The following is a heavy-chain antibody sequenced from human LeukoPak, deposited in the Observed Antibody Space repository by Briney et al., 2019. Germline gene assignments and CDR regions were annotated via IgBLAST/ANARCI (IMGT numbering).Heavy chain of an antibody. CDR2: ITASSIYI. Sequence: PGGSLRLSCAASGFAFSGYNMNWVRQAPGKGLEWVSSITASSIYIYYADSVKGRFTISRDNAKNSLYPKMNSLRAEDTAVYYCARVLRDYYFHQWGQGTLVTVSS. D-gene: IGHD3-9*01. J-gene: IGHJ4*02. CDR3: ARVLRDYYFHQ. CDR1: GFAFSGYN. V-gene: IGHV3-21*01.